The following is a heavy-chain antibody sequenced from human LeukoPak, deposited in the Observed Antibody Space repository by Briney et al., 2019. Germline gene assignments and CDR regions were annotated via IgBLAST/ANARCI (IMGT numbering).Heavy chain of an antibody. CDR2: IKQHGTEK. V-gene: IGHV3-7*05. CDR3: ARVRGGYYFDY. Sequence: PGGSLRLSCAASGFIFSSYWMTWVRKAPGKGLEWVANIKQHGTEKYYVDSVKGRFTISRDNAKNSLHLQMNSLRAEDTAVYYCARVRGGYYFDYWGQGTLVAVSS. CDR1: GFIFSSYW. J-gene: IGHJ4*02. D-gene: IGHD3-16*01.